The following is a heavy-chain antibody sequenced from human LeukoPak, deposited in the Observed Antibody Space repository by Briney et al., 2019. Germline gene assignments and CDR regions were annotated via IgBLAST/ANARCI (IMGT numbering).Heavy chain of an antibody. D-gene: IGHD6-19*01. V-gene: IGHV3-21*01. J-gene: IGHJ4*02. CDR1: GFTFSSYS. CDR2: ISSSSSYI. CDR3: ARGAVAGVEGYFDY. Sequence: GGSLRLSCAASGFTFSSYSMNWVRQAPGKGLEWVSSISSSSSYIYYADSVKGRFTISRDNAKSSLYLQMNSLRAEDTAVYYCARGAVAGVEGYFDYWGQGTLVTVSS.